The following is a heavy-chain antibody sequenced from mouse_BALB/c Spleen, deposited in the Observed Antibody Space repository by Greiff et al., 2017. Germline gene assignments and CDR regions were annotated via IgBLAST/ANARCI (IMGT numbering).Heavy chain of an antibody. CDR3: ARQYGNYDYFDY. CDR1: GYSITSDYA. D-gene: IGHD2-10*02. V-gene: IGHV3-2*02. Sequence: DVKLQESGPGLVKPSQSLSLTCTVTGYSITSDYAWNWIRQFPGNKLEWMGYISYSGSTSYNPSLKSRISITRDTSKNQFFLQLNSVTTEDTATYYCARQYGNYDYFDYWGQGTTLTVSS. CDR2: ISYSGST. J-gene: IGHJ2*01.